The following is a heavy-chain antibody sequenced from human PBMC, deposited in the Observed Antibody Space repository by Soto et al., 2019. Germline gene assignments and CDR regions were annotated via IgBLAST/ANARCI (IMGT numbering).Heavy chain of an antibody. CDR2: INPNSGDT. D-gene: IGHD3-22*01. Sequence: QVQLVQSGAEVMKPGASVKVSCKASGYSFTDYYMQWVRQAPGQGLEWMGWINPNSGDTYFAQKFQGSVTMTWDTSISTAYMELSRLISDDTAVYFCTRGPLPYHSSTYHYSYYYGMDVWGQGTTVTVSS. V-gene: IGHV1-2*02. CDR1: GYSFTDYY. J-gene: IGHJ6*02. CDR3: TRGPLPYHSSTYHYSYYYGMDV.